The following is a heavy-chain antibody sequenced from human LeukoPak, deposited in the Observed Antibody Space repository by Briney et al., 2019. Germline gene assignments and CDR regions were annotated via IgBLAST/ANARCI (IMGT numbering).Heavy chain of an antibody. CDR2: IYYSGST. CDR1: GGSFSGYY. CDR3: ARKAVAGTRWFDP. D-gene: IGHD6-19*01. Sequence: SETLSLTCAVYGGSFSGYYWSWIRQPPGKGLEWIGYIYYSGSTYYNPSLKSRVTISVDTSKNQFSLKLSSVTAADTAVYYCARKAVAGTRWFDPWGQGTLVTVSS. V-gene: IGHV4-34*09. J-gene: IGHJ5*02.